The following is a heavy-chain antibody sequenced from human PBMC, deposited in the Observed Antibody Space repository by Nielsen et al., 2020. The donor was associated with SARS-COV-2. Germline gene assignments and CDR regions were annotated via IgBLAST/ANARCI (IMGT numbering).Heavy chain of an antibody. V-gene: IGHV3-30*18. CDR2: ISYDGSNK. CDR3: ANLMVGSGSYYTPYGMDV. D-gene: IGHD3-10*01. Sequence: VRQMPGKGLEWVAVISYDGSNKYYADSVKGRFTISRDNSKNTLYLQMNSLRAEDTAVYYCANLMVGSGSYYTPYGMDVWGQGTTVTVSS. J-gene: IGHJ6*02.